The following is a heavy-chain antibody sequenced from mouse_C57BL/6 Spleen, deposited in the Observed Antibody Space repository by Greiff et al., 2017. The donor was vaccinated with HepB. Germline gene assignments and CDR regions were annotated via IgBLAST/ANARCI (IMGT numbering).Heavy chain of an antibody. J-gene: IGHJ1*03. CDR1: GYTFTSYW. CDR2: IYPGSGST. Sequence: VQLQQPGAELVKPGASVKMSCKASGYTFTSYWITWVKQRPGQGLEWIGDIYPGSGSTNYNEKFKSKATLTVDTSSSTAYMQLSSLTSGDSAVYYCASGLLQYCDVWGTGTTVTVSS. CDR3: ASGLLQYCDV. V-gene: IGHV1-55*01. D-gene: IGHD2-3*01.